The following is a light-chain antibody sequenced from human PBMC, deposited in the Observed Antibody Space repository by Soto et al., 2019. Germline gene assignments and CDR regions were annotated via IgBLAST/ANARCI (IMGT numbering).Light chain of an antibody. Sequence: EIVLTQSPATLSFSPGERATLSCRASQSVSSYLAWYQQKPGQAPRLLIYDASNRATGIPDRFGGSGSGTDFTLTISRLEPEDFAVYYCQQYSFLPRTFGQGTKVDTK. CDR1: QSVSSY. J-gene: IGKJ1*01. CDR2: DAS. V-gene: IGKV3-11*01. CDR3: QQYSFLPRT.